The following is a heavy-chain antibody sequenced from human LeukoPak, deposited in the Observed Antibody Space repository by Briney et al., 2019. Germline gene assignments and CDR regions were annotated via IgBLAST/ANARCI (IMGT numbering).Heavy chain of an antibody. Sequence: ASVKVSCKASGYTFTGYYMHWVRQAPGQGLEWMGWINPNSGGTNYAQKFQGRVTMTRDTSIGTAYMELSRLRSDDTAVYYCARTRDYDSSGYYAPWGQGTLVTVSS. CDR2: INPNSGGT. V-gene: IGHV1-2*02. D-gene: IGHD3-22*01. CDR3: ARTRDYDSSGYYAP. CDR1: GYTFTGYY. J-gene: IGHJ5*02.